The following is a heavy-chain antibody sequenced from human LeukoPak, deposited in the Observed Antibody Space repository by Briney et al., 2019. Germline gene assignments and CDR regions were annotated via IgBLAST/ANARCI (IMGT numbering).Heavy chain of an antibody. CDR3: ARDWGYCSGGSCYHEYYMDV. J-gene: IGHJ6*03. D-gene: IGHD2-15*01. Sequence: GGSLRLSCAASGFTFSRYSMNWVRQAPGKGLEWVSSISSGSSYIYYADSVKGRFTISRDNAKNSLYLQMNSLRAEDTAVYYCARDWGYCSGGSCYHEYYMDVWGKGTTVTVSS. V-gene: IGHV3-21*01. CDR2: ISSGSSYI. CDR1: GFTFSRYS.